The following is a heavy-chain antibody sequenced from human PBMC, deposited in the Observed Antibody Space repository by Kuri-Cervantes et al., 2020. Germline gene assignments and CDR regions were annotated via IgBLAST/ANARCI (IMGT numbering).Heavy chain of an antibody. J-gene: IGHJ6*03. V-gene: IGHV3-7*03. CDR2: IKQDGSEK. D-gene: IGHD2-15*01. CDR1: GFTFSRYW. Sequence: GGSLRLSCAASGFTFSRYWMSWVRQTPGKGLERVANIKQDGSEKYYVDSVKGRFTISRDNAKNSLYLQMNSLRAEDTAVYYCARDRYCSGGSCYFYYYYYMDVWGKGTTVTVSS. CDR3: ARDRYCSGGSCYFYYYYYMDV.